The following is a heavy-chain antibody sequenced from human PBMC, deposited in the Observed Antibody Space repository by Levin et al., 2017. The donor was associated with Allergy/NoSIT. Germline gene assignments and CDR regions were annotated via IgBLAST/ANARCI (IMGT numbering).Heavy chain of an antibody. D-gene: IGHD3-22*01. CDR3: ARLDHSGYSDAFDF. J-gene: IGHJ3*01. CDR2: IHSGGNT. CDR1: GGSTSGHY. V-gene: IGHV4-59*11. Sequence: SETLSLTCTVSGGSTSGHYWAWIRQPPGKGLEWIGFIHSGGNTDYNPSLRSRLTISVDTSKNQFSLKLRPVTAADRAVYFCARLDHSGYSDAFDFWGQGTMVTVSS.